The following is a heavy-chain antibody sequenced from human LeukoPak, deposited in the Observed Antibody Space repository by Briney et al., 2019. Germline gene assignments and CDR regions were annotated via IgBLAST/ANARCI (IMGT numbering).Heavy chain of an antibody. J-gene: IGHJ3*02. CDR3: AREWDI. V-gene: IGHV3-48*01. Sequence: GGSLTHSCVASGFTFSDYGMNWVRQPPGKGLEWLSHISSRSTNVYYRDSVKGRLTISRDNAQNLLYLQMNSLRVEDTAVYYCAREWDIWGQGTMVAVSS. CDR2: ISSRSTNV. CDR1: GFTFSDYG.